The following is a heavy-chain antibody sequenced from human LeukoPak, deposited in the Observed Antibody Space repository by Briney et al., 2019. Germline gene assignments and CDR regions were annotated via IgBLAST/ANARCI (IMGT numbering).Heavy chain of an antibody. CDR1: GFSCNNYR. D-gene: IGHD6-25*01. V-gene: IGHV3-7*03. CDR2: IKQDGSEK. Sequence: GGSLRLSCVASGFSCNNYRMTWDRQAPGKGLEWVANIKQDGSEKQYVDSVKGRFAISRDNAKKSLYLQINTLRAEDTAVYYCARGPHIAATSYWGQGTLVTVSS. J-gene: IGHJ4*02. CDR3: ARGPHIAATSY.